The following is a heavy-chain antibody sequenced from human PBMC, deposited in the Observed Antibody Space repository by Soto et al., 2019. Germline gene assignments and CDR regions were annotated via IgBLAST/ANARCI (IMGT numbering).Heavy chain of an antibody. V-gene: IGHV3-21*01. CDR3: VRDNIVRTGYGEKTYYAMDV. Sequence: GGSLRLSCAASGFTFRSYTMQWVRQAPGKGLEWVSYISSSGSYIYYAYSVKGRFTISRDNARNYLYLQINSLGAEDTAAYYCVRDNIVRTGYGEKTYYAMDVWGEGAKVTVCS. CDR2: ISSSGSYI. D-gene: IGHD5-18*01. J-gene: IGHJ6*01. CDR1: GFTFRSYT.